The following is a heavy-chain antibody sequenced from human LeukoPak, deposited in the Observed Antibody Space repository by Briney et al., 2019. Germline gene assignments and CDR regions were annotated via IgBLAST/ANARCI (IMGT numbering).Heavy chain of an antibody. CDR2: INGSGGST. J-gene: IGHJ4*02. D-gene: IGHD2-2*01. V-gene: IGHV3-23*01. Sequence: GGSLRLSCAASGFTFSSYAMTWVRQAPGKGLEWVSGINGSGGSTYYADSVKGRFTISRDNSKNTLYLQMNSLRAEDTAIYYCAKDQLTRRPYYFDYWGQGTLVTVSS. CDR1: GFTFSSYA. CDR3: AKDQLTRRPYYFDY.